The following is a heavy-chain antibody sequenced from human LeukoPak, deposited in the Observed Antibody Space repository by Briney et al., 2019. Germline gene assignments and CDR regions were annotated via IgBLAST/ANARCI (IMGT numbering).Heavy chain of an antibody. V-gene: IGHV3-21*01. CDR2: ISSSSSYI. CDR1: GFTFSSYS. CDR3: ARDVSPYYFDY. J-gene: IGHJ4*02. Sequence: GGSLRLSCAASGFTFSSYSMNWVRQAPGKGLEWVSSISSSSSYIYYADSVKGRFTISRDNAKNSLYLQMNSLRAEDTAVYYCARDVSPYYFDYWGQGTLVTVSS.